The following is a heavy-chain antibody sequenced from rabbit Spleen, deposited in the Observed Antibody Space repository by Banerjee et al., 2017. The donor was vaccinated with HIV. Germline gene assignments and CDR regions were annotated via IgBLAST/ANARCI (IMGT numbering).Heavy chain of an antibody. CDR1: GFDFSSYG. Sequence: QEQLVESGGGLVKPGASLKLSCKASGFDFSSYGVSWVRQAPGKGLEWIGFIDPIFSGTYYANWVNGRFTISSHNAQNTLYLQLNSLTAADTATYFCVRDLTDAIGWNFGWWGQGTLVTVS. D-gene: IGHD4-1*01. J-gene: IGHJ3*01. CDR2: IDPIFSGT. V-gene: IGHV1S47*01. CDR3: VRDLTDAIGWNFGW.